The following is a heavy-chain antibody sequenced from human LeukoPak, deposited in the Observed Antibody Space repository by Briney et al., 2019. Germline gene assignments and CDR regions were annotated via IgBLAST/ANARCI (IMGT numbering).Heavy chain of an antibody. D-gene: IGHD3-10*01. Sequence: PGGSLRLSRAASGFTFSSYSMNWVRQAPGKGLEWVSYISSSSSTIYYADSVKGRFTISRDNSKNTLYLQMNSLRAEDTAVYYCARVIYYYAFWYWGQGTLVTVSS. CDR2: ISSSSSTI. J-gene: IGHJ4*02. CDR3: ARVIYYYAFWY. CDR1: GFTFSSYS. V-gene: IGHV3-48*01.